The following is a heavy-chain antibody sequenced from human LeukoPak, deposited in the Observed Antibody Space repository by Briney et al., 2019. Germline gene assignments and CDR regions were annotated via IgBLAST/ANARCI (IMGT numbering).Heavy chain of an antibody. CDR3: AKAVTGTRAAYYYYGMDV. CDR2: ISYDGSNK. Sequence: GGSLRLSCAASGFTFSSYAMHWVRQAPGKGLEWVAVISYDGSNKYYADSVKGRFTISRDNSKNTLYLQMNSLRAEDTAVYYCAKAVTGTRAAYYYYGMDVWGQGTTVTVSS. V-gene: IGHV3-30-3*01. D-gene: IGHD6-19*01. CDR1: GFTFSSYA. J-gene: IGHJ6*02.